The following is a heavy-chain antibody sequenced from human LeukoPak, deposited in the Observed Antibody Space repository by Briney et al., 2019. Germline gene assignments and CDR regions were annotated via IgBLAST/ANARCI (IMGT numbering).Heavy chain of an antibody. D-gene: IGHD5-18*01. CDR1: GCTFGSYA. V-gene: IGHV1-69*01. CDR3: ARGRDTAPSRAYYYYYMDV. CDR2: IIPIFGTA. J-gene: IGHJ6*03. Sequence: VASVKVSCKASGCTFGSYAISWVRQAPGQGLEWMGGIIPIFGTANYAQKFQGRVTITADESTSTAYMELSSLRSEDTAVYYCARGRDTAPSRAYYYYYMDVWGKGTTVTISS.